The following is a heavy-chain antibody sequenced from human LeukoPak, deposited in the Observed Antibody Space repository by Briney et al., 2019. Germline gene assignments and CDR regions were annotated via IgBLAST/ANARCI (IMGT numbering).Heavy chain of an antibody. D-gene: IGHD2-15*01. CDR1: GFTFSSYG. V-gene: IGHV3-33*01. CDR2: IWYDGSNK. CDR3: ARDRGKVVAATYYFDY. Sequence: GGSLRLSCAASGFTFSSYGMHWVRQAPGKGLEWVAVIWYDGSNKYYADSVKGRFTISRDNSKNTLYLQMNSLRAEDTAVYYCARDRGKVVAATYYFDYWGQGTLVTVSS. J-gene: IGHJ4*02.